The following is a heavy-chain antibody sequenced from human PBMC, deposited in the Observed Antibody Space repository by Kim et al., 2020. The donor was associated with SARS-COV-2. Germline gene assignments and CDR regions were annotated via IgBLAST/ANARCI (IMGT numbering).Heavy chain of an antibody. D-gene: IGHD2-2*01. J-gene: IGHJ4*02. CDR3: AEVAYCSSTSCYAGFDY. V-gene: IGHV1-69*02. Sequence: FQGRVTITADKSTSTAYMELSSLRSEDTAVYYCAEVAYCSSTSCYAGFDYWGQGTLVTVSS.